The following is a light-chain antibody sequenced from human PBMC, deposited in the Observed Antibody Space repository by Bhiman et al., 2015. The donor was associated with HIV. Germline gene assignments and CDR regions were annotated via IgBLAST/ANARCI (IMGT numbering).Light chain of an antibody. CDR1: SSDVGGYNY. CDR2: DVS. J-gene: IGLJ1*01. CDR3: SSYTSSSSPYV. V-gene: IGLV2-14*01. Sequence: QSALTQPASVSGSPGQSITISCTGTSSDVGGYNYVSWYQQHPGKAPKLMIYDVSKRPSGVSNRFSGSKSGNTASLTISGLQAEDEAAYYCSSYTSSSSPYVFGTGTKVTVL.